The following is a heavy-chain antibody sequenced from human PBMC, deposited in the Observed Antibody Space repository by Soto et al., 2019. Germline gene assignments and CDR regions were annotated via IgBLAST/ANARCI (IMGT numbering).Heavy chain of an antibody. D-gene: IGHD3-16*01. J-gene: IGHJ5*02. Sequence: QVQLVESGGGVVQPGRSLRLSCAASGFTFSRHGMYWVRQAPGKALEWVAAIWYDGSNTYYADSVKGRFTISRNNSKNTLYLQMNSLRAEDTAMYYCARERGGSPGWFDPWGQGTLVTASS. CDR3: ARERGGSPGWFDP. V-gene: IGHV3-33*01. CDR2: IWYDGSNT. CDR1: GFTFSRHG.